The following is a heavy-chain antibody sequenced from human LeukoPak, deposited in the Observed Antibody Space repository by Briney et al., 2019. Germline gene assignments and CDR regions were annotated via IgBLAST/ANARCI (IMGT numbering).Heavy chain of an antibody. CDR2: INPNSGGT. V-gene: IGHV1-2*04. CDR3: AGVGAILGHDAFDI. D-gene: IGHD1-26*01. Sequence: ASVKVSCKASGYTFTGYYMHWVRQAPGQGLEWMGWINPNSGGTNYAQKFQGWVTMTRDTSISTAYMELSRLRSDDTAVYYCAGVGAILGHDAFDIWGQGTMVTVSS. CDR1: GYTFTGYY. J-gene: IGHJ3*02.